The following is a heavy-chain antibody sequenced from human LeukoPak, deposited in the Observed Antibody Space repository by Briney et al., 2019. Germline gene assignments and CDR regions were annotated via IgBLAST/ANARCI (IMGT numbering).Heavy chain of an antibody. J-gene: IGHJ3*02. CDR3: ARGKLFGYSYDFEAFDI. CDR1: GYTFTSYA. CDR2: INAGNGNT. Sequence: AASAKVSCKASGYTFTSYAMHWVRQAPGQRLEWMGWINAGNGNTKYSQEFQGSVTITRDTSASTAYMELSSLRSEDMAVYYCARGKLFGYSYDFEAFDIWGQGTMVTVSS. V-gene: IGHV1-3*03. D-gene: IGHD5-18*01.